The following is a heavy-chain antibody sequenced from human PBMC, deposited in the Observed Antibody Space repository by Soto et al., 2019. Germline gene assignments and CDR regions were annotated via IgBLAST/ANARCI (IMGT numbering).Heavy chain of an antibody. D-gene: IGHD1-26*01. J-gene: IGHJ4*02. Sequence: QVQLVQSGAEVKKPGASVKVSCKASGYTFTSYGISWVRQAPGQGLEWIGWISAYNGNTNYAQKLQGRVTMTTDTSTSTAYMELRSLRSDDTAVYCCARDMVGATSPPGFYVDYWGQGTLVTVSS. CDR2: ISAYNGNT. CDR1: GYTFTSYG. CDR3: ARDMVGATSPPGFYVDY. V-gene: IGHV1-18*04.